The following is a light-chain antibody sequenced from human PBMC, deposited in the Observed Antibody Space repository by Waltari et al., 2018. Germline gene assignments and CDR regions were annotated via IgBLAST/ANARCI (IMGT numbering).Light chain of an antibody. CDR2: LAS. Sequence: DLVISQSPCSLTVTPGQPDSTSFTSLQSLVYTKGYNYLDWYIKKPGQSPQLLIYLASNRASGVPDRFSGSASGTEFTLNIRRVEPEDVGVYYCMQVLQAPFIFGPGTKVDIK. CDR3: MQVLQAPFI. CDR1: QSLVYTKGYNY. J-gene: IGKJ3*01. V-gene: IGKV2-28*01.